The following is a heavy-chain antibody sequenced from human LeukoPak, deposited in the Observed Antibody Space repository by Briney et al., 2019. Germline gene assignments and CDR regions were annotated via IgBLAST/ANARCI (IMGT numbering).Heavy chain of an antibody. CDR1: GYTFSRYW. CDR2: INEDGSST. D-gene: IGHD3-10*01. J-gene: IGHJ4*02. Sequence: SGGSLRLSCAASGYTFSRYWMHWVRQGPGKGLVWVSRINEDGSSTSYAESVRGRFTISRDNAKNTLYLQMNSLRAEDAAVYYWTTDTFGARDSWGPGTLVTVSS. V-gene: IGHV3-74*01. CDR3: TTDTFGARDS.